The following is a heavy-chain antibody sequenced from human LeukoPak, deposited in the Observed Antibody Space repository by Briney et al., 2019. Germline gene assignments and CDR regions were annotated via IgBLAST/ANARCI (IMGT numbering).Heavy chain of an antibody. CDR3: AKDGGFASTQLYYFDY. D-gene: IGHD3-16*01. CDR1: GFTFDDYA. Sequence: GGSLRLSCAASGFTFDDYAMHWVRQAPGKGLEWVSGISWNSGSRGYADSVKGRFTISRDNAKNSLYLQINSLRAEDTALYYCAKDGGFASTQLYYFDYWGQGTQVTVSS. CDR2: ISWNSGSR. J-gene: IGHJ4*02. V-gene: IGHV3-9*01.